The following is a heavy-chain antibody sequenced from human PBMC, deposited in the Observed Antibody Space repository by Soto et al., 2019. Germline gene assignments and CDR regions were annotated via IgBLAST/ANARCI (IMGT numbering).Heavy chain of an antibody. V-gene: IGHV3-30-3*01. D-gene: IGHD6-13*01. CDR3: ARGQPVDSSSWYWFDP. Sequence: GGSLRLSCAASGFTFSSYAMHWVRQAPGKGLEWVAVISYDGSNKYYADSVKGRFTISRDNSKNTLYLQMNSLRAEDTAVYYCARGQPVDSSSWYWFDPWGQGTLVTVSS. CDR2: ISYDGSNK. J-gene: IGHJ5*02. CDR1: GFTFSSYA.